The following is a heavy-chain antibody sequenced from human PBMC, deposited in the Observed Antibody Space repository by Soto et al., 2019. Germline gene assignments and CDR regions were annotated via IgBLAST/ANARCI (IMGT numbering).Heavy chain of an antibody. Sequence: KPSETLSLTCAVSGYSIASGYYWAWIRQSPGKGLEWIGSIYHAGSVYYNPSLNSRVAVSLDTSKNHFSLKLTSVTAADTAVYYCDRTFDYYGMDVWGQGTRVTVSS. V-gene: IGHV4-38-2*01. CDR2: IYHAGSV. CDR3: DRTFDYYGMDV. CDR1: GYSIASGYY. J-gene: IGHJ6*02.